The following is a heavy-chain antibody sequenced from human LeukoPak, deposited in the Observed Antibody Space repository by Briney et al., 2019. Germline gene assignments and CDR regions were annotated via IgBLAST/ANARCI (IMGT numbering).Heavy chain of an antibody. CDR1: GDSISSYY. CDR2: VYYSGST. Sequence: SETLSLTCTVSGDSISSYYWSWIRQPPGKGLVWIGYVYYSGSTNYNPSLKSRVTISVDTSKNQFSLKLSSVTAADTAVYYCAKGLYSSSWYFDYWGQGTLVTVSS. J-gene: IGHJ4*02. V-gene: IGHV4-59*01. D-gene: IGHD6-13*01. CDR3: AKGLYSSSWYFDY.